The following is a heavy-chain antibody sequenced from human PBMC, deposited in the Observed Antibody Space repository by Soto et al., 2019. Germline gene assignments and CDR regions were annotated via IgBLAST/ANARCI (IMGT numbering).Heavy chain of an antibody. CDR2: IYYSGGT. CDR3: AREKYYYDSSGYRALFDY. D-gene: IGHD3-22*01. V-gene: IGHV4-30-4*01. CDR1: GGSISSGDYY. J-gene: IGHJ4*02. Sequence: SETLSLTCTVSGGSISSGDYYWSWIRQPPGKGLEWIGYIYYSGGTYYNPSLKSRVTISVDTSKNQFSLKLSSVTAADTAVYYCAREKYYYDSSGYRALFDYWGQGTLVTVSS.